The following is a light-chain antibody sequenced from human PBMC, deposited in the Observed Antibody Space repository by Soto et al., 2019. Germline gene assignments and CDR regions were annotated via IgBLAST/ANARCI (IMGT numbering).Light chain of an antibody. J-gene: IGKJ1*01. Sequence: EIVLTQSPGTLSLSPGERATLSCRASQNLGSSYLAWYQQKPGQAPRLLIYHASTRATGIPDRFSGSGSGTDFTLTISRLEPEDCALYYCQQYGNSPTFGQGTKVEIK. V-gene: IGKV3-20*01. CDR1: QNLGSSY. CDR2: HAS. CDR3: QQYGNSPT.